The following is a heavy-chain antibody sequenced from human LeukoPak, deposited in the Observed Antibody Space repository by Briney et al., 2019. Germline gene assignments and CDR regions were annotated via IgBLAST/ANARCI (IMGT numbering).Heavy chain of an antibody. CDR2: IYTSGST. J-gene: IGHJ6*03. V-gene: IGHV4-4*07. CDR1: GGSISSYY. Sequence: TLSLTCTVSGGSISSYYWSWIRQPAGKGLEWIGRIYTSGSTNYNPSLKSRVTISVDTSKNQFSLKLSSVTAADTAVYYCARLGYCSSTSCYTGYYYMDVWGKGTTVTISS. CDR3: ARLGYCSSTSCYTGYYYMDV. D-gene: IGHD2-2*01.